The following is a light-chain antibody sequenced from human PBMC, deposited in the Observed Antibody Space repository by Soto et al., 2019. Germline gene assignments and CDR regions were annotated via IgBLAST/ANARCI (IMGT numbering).Light chain of an antibody. J-gene: IGKJ3*01. CDR3: QQRSSWPPVT. Sequence: EIVLTQSPATLSLSPGERATLSCRASQSVSSYLAWYQQKPGQAPRLLISDASNRATGIPARFSGSGSGTDFTLTISSLEPEDFAVYYCQQRSSWPPVTFGPGTKVDIK. CDR2: DAS. CDR1: QSVSSY. V-gene: IGKV3-11*01.